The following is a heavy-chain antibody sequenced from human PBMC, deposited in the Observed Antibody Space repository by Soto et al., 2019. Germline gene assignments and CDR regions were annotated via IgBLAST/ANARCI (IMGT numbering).Heavy chain of an antibody. CDR1: GFTFSTYA. CDR3: AHPRGYGVFDAYDF. V-gene: IGHV3-23*01. J-gene: IGHJ3*01. CDR2: ISGSGSDT. Sequence: SGGSLRLSCAASGFTFSTYAMSWVRQAPGKGLEWVSAISGSGSDTYHADSVKGRFTISGDNSISTLYLQMNSLRTEDTAVYYCAHPRGYGVFDAYDFWGQGAMVTVSS. D-gene: IGHD4-17*01.